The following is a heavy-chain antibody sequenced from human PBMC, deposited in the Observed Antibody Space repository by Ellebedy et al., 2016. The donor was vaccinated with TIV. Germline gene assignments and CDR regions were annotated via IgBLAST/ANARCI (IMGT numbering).Heavy chain of an antibody. CDR3: ARRDYDILTGYYYFRY. CDR1: GYSFTSYW. V-gene: IGHV5-51*01. J-gene: IGHJ4*02. CDR2: IYPGDSDT. D-gene: IGHD3-9*01. Sequence: GESLKISXKGSGYSFTSYWIGWVRQMPGKGLEWMGIIYPGDSDTRYSPSFQGQVTISADKSISTAYLQWSSLKASDTAMYYCARRDYDILTGYYYFRYWGQGTLVTVSS.